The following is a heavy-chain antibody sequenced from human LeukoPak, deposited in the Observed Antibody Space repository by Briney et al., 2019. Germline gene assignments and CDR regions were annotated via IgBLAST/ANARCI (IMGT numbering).Heavy chain of an antibody. Sequence: GRSLRLSCAASGFTFDDYAMHWVRQAPGKGLEWVSGISWNSGSIGYADSVKGRFTISRDNAKNSLYLQMNSLRAEDTALYYCAKGPYGGNSGRPYYFDYWGQGTLVTVSS. D-gene: IGHD4-23*01. CDR1: GFTFDDYA. CDR2: ISWNSGSI. J-gene: IGHJ4*02. CDR3: AKGPYGGNSGRPYYFDY. V-gene: IGHV3-9*01.